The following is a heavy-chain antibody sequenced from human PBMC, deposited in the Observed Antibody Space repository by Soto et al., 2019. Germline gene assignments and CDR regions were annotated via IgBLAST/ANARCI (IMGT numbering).Heavy chain of an antibody. D-gene: IGHD3-10*01. Sequence: GGSLRLSCAASGFTFSNAWMNWVRQAPGKGLEWVGRIKSKTDGGTTNYTAPVKGRLTISRDDSKNTLYLQMNSLKTEDTAVYYCTTDVARGYYGSGSYYMADYWGQGTLVTVSS. CDR1: GFTFSNAW. V-gene: IGHV3-15*07. J-gene: IGHJ4*02. CDR2: IKSKTDGGTT. CDR3: TTDVARGYYGSGSYYMADY.